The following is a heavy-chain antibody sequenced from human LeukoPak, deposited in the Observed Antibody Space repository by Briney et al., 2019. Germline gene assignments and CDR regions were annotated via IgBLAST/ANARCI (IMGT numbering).Heavy chain of an antibody. CDR1: GGSISSSSYY. CDR2: IYYSGNT. Sequence: SETLSLTCTVSGGSISSSSYYWGWIRQPPGKGLEWIGSIYYSGNTDYNPSLKSRVTMSVDTSKSQFSLKLTSVTAADTAVYYCARDYRYISGWWGPYYLDYWGQGTLITVSS. CDR3: ARDYRYISGWWGPYYLDY. J-gene: IGHJ4*02. D-gene: IGHD6-19*01. V-gene: IGHV4-39*07.